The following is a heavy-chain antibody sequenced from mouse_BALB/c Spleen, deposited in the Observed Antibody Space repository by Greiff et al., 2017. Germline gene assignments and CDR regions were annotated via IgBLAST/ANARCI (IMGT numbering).Heavy chain of an antibody. J-gene: IGHJ1*01. CDR1: GFSLTSYD. V-gene: IGHV2-9-2*01. Sequence: VKLMESGPGLVAPSQSLSTTCTVSGFSLTSYDISWIRQPPGKGLEWLGVIWTGGGTNYNSAFMSRLSISKDNSKSQVFLKMNSLQTDDTAIYYCVRERDYYGSSPYFDVWGAGTTVTVSS. CDR2: IWTGGGT. CDR3: VRERDYYGSSPYFDV. D-gene: IGHD1-1*01.